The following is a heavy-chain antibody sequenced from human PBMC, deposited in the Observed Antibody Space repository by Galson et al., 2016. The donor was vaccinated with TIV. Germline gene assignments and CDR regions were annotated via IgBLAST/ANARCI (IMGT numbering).Heavy chain of an antibody. CDR2: IWYDGNNK. Sequence: SLRLSCAASGFTFSSYGMYWVRQAPGKGLEWVAVIWYDGNNKYYADSVKGRFTISRDNSKNTLYLQMNSLRAEDTAVYYCARVRYCSSTNCWNFLGYWGQGTLVTVSS. V-gene: IGHV3-33*07. J-gene: IGHJ4*02. CDR1: GFTFSSYG. CDR3: ARVRYCSSTNCWNFLGY. D-gene: IGHD2-2*01.